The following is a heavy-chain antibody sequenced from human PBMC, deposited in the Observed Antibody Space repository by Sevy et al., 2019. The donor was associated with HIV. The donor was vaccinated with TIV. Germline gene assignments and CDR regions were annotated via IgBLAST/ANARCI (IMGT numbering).Heavy chain of an antibody. V-gene: IGHV4-59*01. CDR1: GGSISTYY. J-gene: IGHJ2*01. CDR2: IYYSGST. CDR3: ARYSSSSYWYFDL. D-gene: IGHD6-6*01. Sequence: ETLSLTCTVSGGSISTYYWSWIRQSPGKGLEWIGYIYYSGSTSYNPSLKSRVTVSLDTSKNQFSLRLTSVTAADTALYYCARYSSSSYWYFDLWGPGTQVTVSS.